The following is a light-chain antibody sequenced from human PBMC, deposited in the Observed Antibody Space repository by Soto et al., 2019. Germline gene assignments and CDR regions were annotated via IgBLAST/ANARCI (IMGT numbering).Light chain of an antibody. CDR1: SSNIGNNY. V-gene: IGLV1-51*01. Sequence: QSVLTQPPSVSAAPRQTVAISCSGSSSNIGNNYVSWYHRVPGSAPKLLIYDNNERPSGIPDRFSGSKSGTSATLDITGLQTGDEGDYYCGTWDSRLSAWVFGGGTKLTVL. CDR3: GTWDSRLSAWV. CDR2: DNN. J-gene: IGLJ3*02.